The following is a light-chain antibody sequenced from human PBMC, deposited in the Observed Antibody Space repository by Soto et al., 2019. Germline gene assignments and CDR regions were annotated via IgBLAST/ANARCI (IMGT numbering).Light chain of an antibody. J-gene: IGLJ2*01. V-gene: IGLV3-21*02. CDR3: QVWDNGGDHPHVV. Sequence: SYELTQPPSVSVAPGQTATISCGANDIGMKSVHWYQQKAGQAPVLVVHDDSDRPSGIPDRFSGSKSANTATLTISRVEAGDEADYFCQVWDNGGDHPHVVFGGGTKLTVL. CDR2: DDS. CDR1: DIGMKS.